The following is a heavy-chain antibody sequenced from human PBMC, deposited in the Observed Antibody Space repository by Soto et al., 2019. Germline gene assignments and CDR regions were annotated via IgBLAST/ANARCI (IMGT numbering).Heavy chain of an antibody. CDR3: ARGLDHSKIGY. Sequence: PSETLSLTCAVNGGSLSDYYMSWIRQSPGKGLEWIGEISQSEGTNYNPSLKSRVTMSRDLSKNQFSLRLNSVTDADSAVYYCARGLDHSKIGYWGPGTLVTVSS. J-gene: IGHJ4*02. D-gene: IGHD4-4*01. CDR1: GGSLSDYY. CDR2: ISQSEGT. V-gene: IGHV4-34*01.